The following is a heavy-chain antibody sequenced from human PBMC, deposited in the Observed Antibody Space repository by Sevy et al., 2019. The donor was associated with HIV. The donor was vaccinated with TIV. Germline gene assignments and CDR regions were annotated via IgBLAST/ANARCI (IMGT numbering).Heavy chain of an antibody. J-gene: IGHJ4*02. V-gene: IGHV3-66*01. D-gene: IGHD5-18*01. Sequence: GGSLRLSCAASRFTVNNNYMTWVRQAPGKGLEGISIIYSDATTYHADSVKDRFNISRDNSKNMLYLQMNNLRVEDTAVYYCARGKSGYGYALSYWGQGTLVTVSS. CDR2: IYSDATT. CDR3: ARGKSGYGYALSY. CDR1: RFTVNNNY.